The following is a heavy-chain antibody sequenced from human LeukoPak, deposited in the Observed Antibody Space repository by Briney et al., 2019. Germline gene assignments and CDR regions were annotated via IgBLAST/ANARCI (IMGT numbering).Heavy chain of an antibody. J-gene: IGHJ6*03. CDR3: AKDLVLYSGSYYVSNYMDV. Sequence: PGGSLRLPCAASGFTFSSYAMSWVRQAPGKGLEWVSAISGSGGSTYYADSVKGRFTISRDNSKNTLYLQMNSLRAEDTAVYYCAKDLVLYSGSYYVSNYMDVWGKGTTVTVSS. V-gene: IGHV3-23*01. D-gene: IGHD1-26*01. CDR1: GFTFSSYA. CDR2: ISGSGGST.